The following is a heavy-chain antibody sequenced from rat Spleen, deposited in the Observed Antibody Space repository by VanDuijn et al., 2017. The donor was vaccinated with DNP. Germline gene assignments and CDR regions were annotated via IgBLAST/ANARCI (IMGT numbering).Heavy chain of an antibody. CDR1: GYSITSNY. V-gene: IGHV3-1*01. CDR2: ISYSGST. Sequence: EVQLQESGPGLVKPSQSLSLTCSVTGYSITSNYWGWIRKFPGNKMEWMGYISYSGSTSYNPSLKSRISITRDTSKNQFFLQLNSVTTEDTATYYCARYNYYSGDYFDYWGQGVMVTVSS. CDR3: ARYNYYSGDYFDY. J-gene: IGHJ2*01. D-gene: IGHD1-1*01.